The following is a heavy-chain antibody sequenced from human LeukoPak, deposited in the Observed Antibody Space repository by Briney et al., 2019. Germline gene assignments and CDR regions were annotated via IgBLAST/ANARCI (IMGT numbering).Heavy chain of an antibody. CDR1: GGSTSSHDYY. D-gene: IGHD5-12*01. Sequence: SETLSLTCTVSGGSTSSHDYYWGWIRQPPGKGLEWIGEINHSGSTNYNPSLKSRVTISVDTSKNQFSLKLSSVTAADTAVYYCARVYRNGMDVWGQGTTVTVSS. CDR3: ARVYRNGMDV. J-gene: IGHJ6*02. CDR2: INHSGST. V-gene: IGHV4-39*07.